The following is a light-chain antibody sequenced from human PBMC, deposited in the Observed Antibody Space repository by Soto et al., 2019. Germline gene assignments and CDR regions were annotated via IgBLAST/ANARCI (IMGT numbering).Light chain of an antibody. V-gene: IGLV2-14*01. Sequence: QSALTQPASVSGSPGQSITISCTGTSSDVGGYNYVSWYQQHPGKAPKLMIYDVSNRPSGVSNRFSGSKSGNTASLTISGLQADDEADYYCSSYTSSSTLAFGGGTQLTVL. CDR1: SSDVGGYNY. J-gene: IGLJ7*01. CDR3: SSYTSSSTLA. CDR2: DVS.